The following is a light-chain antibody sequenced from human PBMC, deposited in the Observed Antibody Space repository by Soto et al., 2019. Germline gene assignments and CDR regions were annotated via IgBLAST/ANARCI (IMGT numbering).Light chain of an antibody. J-gene: IGKJ5*01. V-gene: IGKV1-39*01. Sequence: DIQMTQSPSSLSASVGDRVTIACRASQSISNYLNWYQQRPGKAPKLLIYAASSLQSGVPSRFSGSGSGTDFTLTIGSLQPEDFVTYYCQQTYSTPITFGQGTRLEI. CDR3: QQTYSTPIT. CDR1: QSISNY. CDR2: AAS.